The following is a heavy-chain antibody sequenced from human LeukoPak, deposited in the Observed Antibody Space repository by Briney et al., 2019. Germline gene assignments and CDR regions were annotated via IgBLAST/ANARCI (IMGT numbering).Heavy chain of an antibody. CDR3: ARDGQWLARGYFDY. Sequence: SVKVSCKASGGTFSSYAISWVRQAPGQGLEWMGGIIPIFGTANYAQKFQGRVTITADESTSTAYMELSSLRSEDTAVYYCARDGQWLARGYFDYWGQGTLVTVSS. CDR2: IIPIFGTA. V-gene: IGHV1-69*13. J-gene: IGHJ4*02. D-gene: IGHD6-19*01. CDR1: GGTFSSYA.